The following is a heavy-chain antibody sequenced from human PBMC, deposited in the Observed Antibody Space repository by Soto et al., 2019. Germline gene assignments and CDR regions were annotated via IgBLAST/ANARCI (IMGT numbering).Heavy chain of an antibody. Sequence: EVQLLESGGGLVQPGGSLRLSCAASGFTFSSYAMSWVRQAPGKGLEWVSAISGSGGSTYYADSVKGRFTISRDNSRNTLYLKRNSLRAENTAVYYCAKDRAGSNQIRDFAYGGQGTLVTVSS. CDR3: AKDRAGSNQIRDFAY. CDR2: ISGSGGST. CDR1: GFTFSSYA. V-gene: IGHV3-23*01. D-gene: IGHD1-26*01. J-gene: IGHJ4*02.